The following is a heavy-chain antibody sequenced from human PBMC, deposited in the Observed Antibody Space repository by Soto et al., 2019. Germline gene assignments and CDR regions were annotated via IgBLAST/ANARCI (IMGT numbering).Heavy chain of an antibody. Sequence: QVQLVESGGGVVQPGRSLRLSCAASGFTFSSYAMHWVRQAPGKGLEWVAVISYDGSNKYYADSVKGRFTISRDNSKNTLYLQMNSLRAEDTAVYYCARDEGVYYYYGMDVWGQGTTVTVSS. D-gene: IGHD3-16*01. CDR2: ISYDGSNK. CDR1: GFTFSSYA. V-gene: IGHV3-30-3*01. CDR3: ARDEGVYYYYGMDV. J-gene: IGHJ6*02.